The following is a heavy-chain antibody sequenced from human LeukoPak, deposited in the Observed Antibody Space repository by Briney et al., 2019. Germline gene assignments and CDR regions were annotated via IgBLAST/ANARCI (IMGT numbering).Heavy chain of an antibody. CDR1: GFTFSSYA. CDR3: ARDRSLASG. Sequence: GGSLRLSCAASGFTFSSYAMHWVRQAPGKGLEWVAVISYDGSNKYYADSVRGRFTISRDNAKNSLYLQMNSLRAEDTAVYYCARDRSLASGWGQGTLVTVSS. CDR2: ISYDGSNK. V-gene: IGHV3-30-3*01. J-gene: IGHJ4*02. D-gene: IGHD3-16*01.